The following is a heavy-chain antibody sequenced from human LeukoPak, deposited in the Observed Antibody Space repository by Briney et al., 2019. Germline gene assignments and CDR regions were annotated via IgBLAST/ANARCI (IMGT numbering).Heavy chain of an antibody. D-gene: IGHD2-21*02. Sequence: PGGSLRLSCAASGFTLSSYTMNWVRQAPGKGLEWISSISGSSSTYIYYSDSVQGRFTISRDNAKNSLSLQMNSLRAEDTAVYYCARSVTAANWFDPWGQGTLVTVSS. V-gene: IGHV3-21*01. J-gene: IGHJ5*02. CDR3: ARSVTAANWFDP. CDR1: GFTLSSYT. CDR2: ISGSSSTYI.